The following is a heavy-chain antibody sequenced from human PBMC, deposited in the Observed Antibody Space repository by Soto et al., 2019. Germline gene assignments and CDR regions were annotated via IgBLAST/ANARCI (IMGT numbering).Heavy chain of an antibody. CDR1: GLTFSRHG. J-gene: IGHJ4*02. V-gene: IGHV3-33*01. Sequence: QVQLVESGGGVVQPGGSLRLSCAASGLTFSRHGMHWVRQAPGKGLEWVAVIWYDGSKKYYADSVKGRFTISRDNSNNTLYLEMNSLRAEDAAVYYCARDRNTGYSGDCWGQGTLVTVSS. CDR2: IWYDGSKK. CDR3: ARDRNTGYSGDC. D-gene: IGHD3-9*01.